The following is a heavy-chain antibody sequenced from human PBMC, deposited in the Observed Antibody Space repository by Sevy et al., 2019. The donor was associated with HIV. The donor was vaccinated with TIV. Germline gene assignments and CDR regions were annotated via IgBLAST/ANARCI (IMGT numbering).Heavy chain of an antibody. CDR2: ISYEGTET. CDR1: GFAFSTHA. V-gene: IGHV3-30-3*01. CDR3: ARGGGYSVKWYPLY. J-gene: IGHJ4*01. Sequence: GGSLRLSCAASGFAFSTHAMHWVRQAPGKGLEWVAVISYEGTETVYAASVEGRFTISRDNSKNMLSLQINSLRPEDTAVYYCARGGGYSVKWYPLYWGHGTLVTVSS. D-gene: IGHD1-26*01.